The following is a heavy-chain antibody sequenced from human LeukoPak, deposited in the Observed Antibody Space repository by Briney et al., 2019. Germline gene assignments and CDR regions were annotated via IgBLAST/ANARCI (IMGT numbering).Heavy chain of an antibody. J-gene: IGHJ4*02. CDR2: IYPGDSDT. D-gene: IGHD5-12*01. Sequence: GESLMISCKCSAYSFTTYWIGWVHQMPGKGLEWMGIIYPGDSDTKYNPSFRGQVTISAGKFISTAYLQWDTLKASDTAMYYCATLDSSRYAFDYWGQGIPVTVSS. CDR1: AYSFTTYW. CDR3: ATLDSSRYAFDY. V-gene: IGHV5-51*07.